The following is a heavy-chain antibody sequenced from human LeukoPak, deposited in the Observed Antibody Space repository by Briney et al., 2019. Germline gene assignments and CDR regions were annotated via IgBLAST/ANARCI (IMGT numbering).Heavy chain of an antibody. Sequence: PSETLSLTCSVSGGTISSSSYYWGWLRQPPGKGLEWFGSIYYSGSTYYNPSLKSRVTISVDTSKNQFSLKLSSVTAADTAVYYCARGRRTDYWGQGTLVTVSS. CDR1: GGTISSSSYY. V-gene: IGHV4-39*01. J-gene: IGHJ4*02. CDR3: ARGRRTDY. CDR2: IYYSGST.